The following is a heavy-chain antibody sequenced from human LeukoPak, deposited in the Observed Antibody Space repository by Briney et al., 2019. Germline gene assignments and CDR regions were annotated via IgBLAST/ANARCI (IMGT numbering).Heavy chain of an antibody. CDR2: IKQDGSEK. CDR1: GFTFSSYW. CDR3: AKAAADYAFCSGYSRNAFDI. J-gene: IGHJ3*02. Sequence: GGSLRLSCAASGFTFSSYWMSWVRQAPGKGLEWVANIKQDGSEKYYVDSVKGRFTISRDNAKNSLYLQMNSLRAEDTAVYYCAKAAADYAFCSGYSRNAFDIWGQGTMVTVSS. V-gene: IGHV3-7*03. D-gene: IGHD3-3*01.